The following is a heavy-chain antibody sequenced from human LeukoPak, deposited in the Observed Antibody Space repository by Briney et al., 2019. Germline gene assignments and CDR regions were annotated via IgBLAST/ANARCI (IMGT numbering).Heavy chain of an antibody. V-gene: IGHV4-59*01. CDR3: ARAGGVKTAALDLDY. CDR1: GGSISDYS. J-gene: IGHJ4*02. D-gene: IGHD6-25*01. CDR2: IYYSGSA. Sequence: PSETLSLTCTVSGGSISDYSWSWIRQPPGKGLEWIGNIYYSGSANHNPSLKSRVTISRDTSKNQFSLKLTSVTTADTAVYYCARAGGVKTAALDLDYWGREPWSPSPQ.